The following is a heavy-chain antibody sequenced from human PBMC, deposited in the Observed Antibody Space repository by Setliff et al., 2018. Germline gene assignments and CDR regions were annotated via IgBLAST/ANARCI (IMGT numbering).Heavy chain of an antibody. V-gene: IGHV3-48*01. CDR3: VRDDVRGYYMDV. CDR2: IRDTGTTV. J-gene: IGHJ6*03. Sequence: GSLRLSCTASGFTFRKHALAWVRQAPGKGLQWVSSIRDTGTTVHYADSVKGRFTISRDNAKNSLYLQMNSLRAEDTAVYYCVRDDVRGYYMDVWGKGTTVTVSS. CDR1: GFTFRKHA. D-gene: IGHD3-10*02.